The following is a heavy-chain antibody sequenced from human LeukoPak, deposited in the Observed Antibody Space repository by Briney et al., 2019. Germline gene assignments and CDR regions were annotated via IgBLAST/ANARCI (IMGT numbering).Heavy chain of an antibody. V-gene: IGHV3-7*03. CDR3: ARDEVWFGELLNTRYYYYGMDV. D-gene: IGHD3-10*01. Sequence: GGSLRLSCAASGFTFSSYWMSWVRQAPGEGLEWVAKINQDGTEKAYVDSVKGRFTISRDNAKNSLYLQMNSLRAEDTAVYYCARDEVWFGELLNTRYYYYGMDVWGQGTTVTVSS. CDR2: INQDGTEK. CDR1: GFTFSSYW. J-gene: IGHJ6*02.